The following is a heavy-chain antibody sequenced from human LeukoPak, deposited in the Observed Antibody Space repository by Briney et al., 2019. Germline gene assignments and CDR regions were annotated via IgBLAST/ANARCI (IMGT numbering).Heavy chain of an antibody. V-gene: IGHV1-58*02. D-gene: IGHD2-2*01. J-gene: IGHJ5*02. CDR1: GFTFTSSA. CDR2: IVVGSGNT. Sequence: SVNVSCKASGFTFTSSAMQWVRQARGQRLEWIGWIVVGSGNTNYAQRFQERVSITRDMSTSTAYMELSSLRSEDTAVYYCAAVIDLYCSSTSCPPVWDWFDPWGQGTLVTVSS. CDR3: AAVIDLYCSSTSCPPVWDWFDP.